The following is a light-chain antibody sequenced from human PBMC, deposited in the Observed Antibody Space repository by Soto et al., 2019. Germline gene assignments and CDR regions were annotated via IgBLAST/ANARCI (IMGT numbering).Light chain of an antibody. J-gene: IGLJ1*01. V-gene: IGLV2-14*01. CDR3: TSYTVSNTLDV. CDR2: EVS. Sequence: QSALTQPASVSGSPGQSITISCTGSSSDVGGYNYVSWYQHHPGKAPKLMIYEVSNRPSGFSNRFSGAKSGNTASLTISGLQAEDEADYYCTSYTVSNTLDVFVTGTKLTVL. CDR1: SSDVGGYNY.